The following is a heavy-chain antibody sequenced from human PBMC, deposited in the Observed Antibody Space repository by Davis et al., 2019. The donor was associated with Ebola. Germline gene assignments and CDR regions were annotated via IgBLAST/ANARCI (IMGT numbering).Heavy chain of an antibody. V-gene: IGHV3-23*01. CDR1: GFTFSSYA. CDR2: ISGSGGST. J-gene: IGHJ4*02. Sequence: GESLKISCAASGFTFSSYAMSWVRQAPGKGLEWVSAISGSGGSTYYADSVKGRFTISRDNSKNTLYLQMNSLRAEDTAVYYCAKDRLFWHFDYWGQGTLVTVSS. CDR3: AKDRLFWHFDY.